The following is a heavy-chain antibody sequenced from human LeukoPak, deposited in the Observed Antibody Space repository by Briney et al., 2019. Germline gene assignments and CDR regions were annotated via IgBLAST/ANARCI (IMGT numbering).Heavy chain of an antibody. Sequence: TLSLTCTVSGGSISSGSYYWSWIRQPAGKGLEWIGRIYTSGSTNYNPSLKSRVTISVDTSKNQFSLKLSSVTAADTAVYYCARGDRYYYDSSGPGLFDYWGQGTLVTVSS. CDR2: IYTSGST. J-gene: IGHJ4*02. D-gene: IGHD3-22*01. CDR3: ARGDRYYYDSSGPGLFDY. CDR1: GGSISSGSYY. V-gene: IGHV4-61*02.